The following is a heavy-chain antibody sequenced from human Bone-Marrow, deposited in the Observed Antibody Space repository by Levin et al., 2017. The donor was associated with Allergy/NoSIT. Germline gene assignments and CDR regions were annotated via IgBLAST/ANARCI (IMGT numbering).Heavy chain of an antibody. CDR3: ARDPRRLEPGFLKD. CDR2: ISYDGSPK. J-gene: IGHJ4*02. Sequence: PGGSLRLSCAASGFIFGSFGMHWVRQAPGKGLEWVALISYDGSPKYYADSVKGRFTISRDNSKNTVYLQMNSLRADDTAIYYCARDPRRLEPGFLKDWGQGALVTVSS. V-gene: IGHV3-33*05. CDR1: GFIFGSFG. D-gene: IGHD2/OR15-2a*01.